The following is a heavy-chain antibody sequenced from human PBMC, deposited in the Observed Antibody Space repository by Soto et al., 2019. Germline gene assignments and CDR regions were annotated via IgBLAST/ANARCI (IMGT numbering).Heavy chain of an antibody. J-gene: IGHJ4*02. V-gene: IGHV4-30-2*06. CDR1: GVTISHGGSS. CDR3: ARGGGYDPFDF. CDR2: IYHPETA. Sequence: PSETLSLTXSVSGVTISHGGSSCSWIRQSPAKGLEWLGYIYHPETAYYNPSFQSRLSLSIARTRHPFSLSLSSMTAAAKAVYYCARGGGYDPFDFWGQGIQVTVSS. D-gene: IGHD2-15*01.